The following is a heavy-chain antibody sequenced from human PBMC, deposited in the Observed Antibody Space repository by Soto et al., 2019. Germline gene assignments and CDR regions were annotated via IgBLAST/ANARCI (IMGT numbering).Heavy chain of an antibody. CDR1: GFTFSDHY. D-gene: IGHD4-4*01. CDR3: ARVARQYYFDN. Sequence: EVQLVESGGGLVQPGGSLRLSCAASGFTFSDHYMDWVRQAPGKGLEWVGRTRNRGNSYTTEYAASVKGRFTVSRDDSKNSLYLQMNSLKTEDTALYYCARVARQYYFDNWGQGTLVTVSP. V-gene: IGHV3-72*01. J-gene: IGHJ4*02. CDR2: TRNRGNSYTT.